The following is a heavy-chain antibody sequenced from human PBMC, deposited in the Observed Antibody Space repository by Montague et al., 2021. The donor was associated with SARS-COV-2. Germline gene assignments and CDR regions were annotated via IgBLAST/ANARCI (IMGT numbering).Heavy chain of an antibody. CDR2: IWSDGSNK. CDR3: VRPLRYFDWLYFDY. Sequence: SLRLSCAASGFIFSTYGMHWVRQAPGKGLEWVAVIWSDGSNKYYADSVKGRFTISRDNSKNTLYLQMNSLRAEDTAVYYCVRPLRYFDWLYFDYWGQGTLVTVSS. CDR1: GFIFSTYG. J-gene: IGHJ4*02. D-gene: IGHD3-9*01. V-gene: IGHV3-33*01.